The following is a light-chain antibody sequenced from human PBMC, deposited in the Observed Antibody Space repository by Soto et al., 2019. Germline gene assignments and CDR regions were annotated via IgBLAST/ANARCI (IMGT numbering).Light chain of an antibody. J-gene: IGLJ1*01. V-gene: IGLV1-51*01. CDR2: DNN. Sequence: QSVLTQPPSVSAAPGQKVTISCSGSSSNIGNNYVSWYQQLPGTAPKLLIYDNNKRPSGIPDRFSGSKSGTSATLGITGLQNGDEADYYCGTWDSSLGAYVFGTGTKLTVL. CDR1: SSNIGNNY. CDR3: GTWDSSLGAYV.